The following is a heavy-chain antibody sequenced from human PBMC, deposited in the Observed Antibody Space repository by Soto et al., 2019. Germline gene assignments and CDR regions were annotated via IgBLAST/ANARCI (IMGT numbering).Heavy chain of an antibody. V-gene: IGHV4-30-2*01. D-gene: IGHD3-3*01. Sequence: SETLSLTCAVSGGSISSGGYSWSWIRQPPGKGLEWIGYIYHSGSTYYNPSLKSRVTISVDRSKNQFSLKLSSVTAADTAVYYCAGTSIPDSYYDFWTGYSPYNWFDPWGQGTLVTVSS. CDR1: GGSISSGGYS. J-gene: IGHJ5*02. CDR3: AGTSIPDSYYDFWTGYSPYNWFDP. CDR2: IYHSGST.